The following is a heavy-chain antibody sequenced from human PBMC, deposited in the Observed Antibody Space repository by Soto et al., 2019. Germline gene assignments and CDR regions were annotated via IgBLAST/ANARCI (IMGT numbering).Heavy chain of an antibody. J-gene: IGHJ5*02. Sequence: QVQLQESGPGLVKPSQTLSLTCTVSGGSISSGDYYWSWIRQPPGKGLEWIGYIYYSRSTYYNPSLKSRVTISVYTSKNKFSLKLNSVTAADTAVYYCARETQVVAATGWWFVPWGQGNLVTVSS. CDR2: IYYSRST. V-gene: IGHV4-30-4*01. CDR1: GGSISSGDYY. D-gene: IGHD2-15*01. CDR3: ARETQVVAATGWWFVP.